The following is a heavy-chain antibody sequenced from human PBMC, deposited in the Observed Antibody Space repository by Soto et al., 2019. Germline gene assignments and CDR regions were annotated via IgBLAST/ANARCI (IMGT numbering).Heavy chain of an antibody. CDR1: GAIFSKYV. CDR3: ASRGTKIAAAPHY. J-gene: IGHJ4*02. D-gene: IGHD6-13*01. Sequence: ASVKVSCKASGAIFSKYVISWARQAPGQGLEWMGWINPNSGGTNYAQKFQGRVTMTRDTSISTAYMELSRLRSDDTAVYYCASRGTKIAAAPHYWGQGTLVTVSS. V-gene: IGHV1-2*02. CDR2: INPNSGGT.